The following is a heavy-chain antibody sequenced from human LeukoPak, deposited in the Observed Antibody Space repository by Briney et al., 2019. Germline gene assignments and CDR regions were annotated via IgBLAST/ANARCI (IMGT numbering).Heavy chain of an antibody. V-gene: IGHV3-48*03. CDR2: ISSSGSTI. Sequence: PGGSLRLSCAASGFTFSTYEMNWVRQAPGKGLEWVSYISSSGSTIYYPDSVKGRFTISRDNAKNSLYLQMSSLRAEDTAVYYCARWPEGGYYYYGMDFWGQGTTVTVSS. J-gene: IGHJ6*02. D-gene: IGHD3-16*01. CDR1: GFTFSTYE. CDR3: ARWPEGGYYYYGMDF.